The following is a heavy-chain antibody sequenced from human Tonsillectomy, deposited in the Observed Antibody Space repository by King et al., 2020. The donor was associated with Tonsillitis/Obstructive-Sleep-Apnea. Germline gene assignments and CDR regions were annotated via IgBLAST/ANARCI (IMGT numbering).Heavy chain of an antibody. Sequence: VQLVESGGGLVQPGGSLRLSCAASGFTFRSYAMNWVRQAPGKGLEWVSVISGSGGSTYYADSVKGRFTISRDNSKNTLYLQMTSLRAEDTAVYYCAKDPDIVLDYYGMDVWGQGTTVTVSS. CDR2: ISGSGGST. D-gene: IGHD2-8*01. V-gene: IGHV3-23*04. CDR1: GFTFRSYA. CDR3: AKDPDIVLDYYGMDV. J-gene: IGHJ6*02.